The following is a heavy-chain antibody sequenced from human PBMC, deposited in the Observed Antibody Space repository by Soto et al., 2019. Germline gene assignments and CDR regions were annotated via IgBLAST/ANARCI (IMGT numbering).Heavy chain of an antibody. CDR3: AHRGYMYGNWDHGYFDY. Sequence: QITLKESGPTRVRPTQTLALTCTFSGFSLTTSGVGVGWIRKTPGKALEWLAVIYWDDDKRYSPSLESRLTITKDTSKNQVVLTIADMDPVDTATYFCAHRGYMYGNWDHGYFDYWGQGTLVTVSS. V-gene: IGHV2-5*02. D-gene: IGHD5-18*01. CDR1: GFSLTTSGVG. CDR2: IYWDDDK. J-gene: IGHJ4*02.